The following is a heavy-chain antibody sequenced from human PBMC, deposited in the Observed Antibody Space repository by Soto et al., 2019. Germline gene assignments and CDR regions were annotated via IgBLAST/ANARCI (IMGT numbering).Heavy chain of an antibody. CDR2: ISYDGSNK. V-gene: IGHV3-30*18. Sequence: GGSLRLSCAASGFTFSSYGMHWVRQAPGKGLEWVAVISYDGSNKYYADSVKGRFTISRDNSKNTLYLQMNSLRAEDTAVYYCAKVYSSSWAYFDYWGQGTLVTVSS. J-gene: IGHJ4*02. CDR1: GFTFSSYG. CDR3: AKVYSSSWAYFDY. D-gene: IGHD6-13*01.